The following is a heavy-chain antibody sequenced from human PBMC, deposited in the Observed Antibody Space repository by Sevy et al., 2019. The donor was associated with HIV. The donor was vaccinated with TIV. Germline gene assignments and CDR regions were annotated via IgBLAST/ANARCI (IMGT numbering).Heavy chain of an antibody. CDR3: ATIGSIFGVVIHPTDAFDI. CDR2: ISSSSSTI. J-gene: IGHJ3*02. D-gene: IGHD3-3*02. CDR1: GFTFSSYS. V-gene: IGHV3-48*02. Sequence: GESLKISCAASGFTFSSYSMNWVRQAPGKGLEWVSYISSSSSTIEYADSVKGRFTISRDNAKNSLYLQMNSLRDEDTAVYYCATIGSIFGVVIHPTDAFDIWGQGTMVTVSS.